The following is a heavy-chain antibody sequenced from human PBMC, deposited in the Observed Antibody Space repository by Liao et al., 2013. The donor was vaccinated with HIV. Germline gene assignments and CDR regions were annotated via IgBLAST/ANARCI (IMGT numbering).Heavy chain of an antibody. V-gene: IGHV4-61*02. CDR1: GGSVSSGSYY. CDR2: FYTSGTT. Sequence: QLQLQESGSGLVKPSQTLSLTCAVSGGSVSSGSYYWSWIRQPAGKGLEWIGRFYTSGTTNYNPSLKSRVTISADTSKNQFSLKLSSVTAADTAVYYCAREVGPVDHWGQGTLVTVSS. CDR3: AREVGPVDH. J-gene: IGHJ4*02. D-gene: IGHD3-16*01.